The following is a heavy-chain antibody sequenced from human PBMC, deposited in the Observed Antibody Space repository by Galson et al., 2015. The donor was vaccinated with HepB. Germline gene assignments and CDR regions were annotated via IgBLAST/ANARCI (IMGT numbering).Heavy chain of an antibody. V-gene: IGHV4-39*01. CDR2: VYYSGST. Sequence: LTCTVSGGSIYNSSYYWGWIRQPPGKGLEWIGSVYYSGSTYYNPSLKSRVTISVDTSKNEFSLKLSSVTAADTAVYYCARGLLWGQGTLVTVSS. CDR1: GGSIYNSSYY. CDR3: ARGLL. D-gene: IGHD2-15*01. J-gene: IGHJ4*02.